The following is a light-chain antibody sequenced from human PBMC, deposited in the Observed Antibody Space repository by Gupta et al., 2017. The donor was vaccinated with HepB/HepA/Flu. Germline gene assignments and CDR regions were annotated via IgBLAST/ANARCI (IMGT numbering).Light chain of an antibody. CDR3: QQNDSTPQYT. V-gene: IGKV1-39*01. J-gene: IGKJ2*01. CDR1: QSISSY. Sequence: DIQMTQSPSSLSASVGDRVTITCRASQSISSYLNWYQQKPGKAPKLLIYAASSLQSGVPSRFSGSGSGTDFTLTISSRQPEDFATYYCQQNDSTPQYTFGQGTKLEIK. CDR2: AAS.